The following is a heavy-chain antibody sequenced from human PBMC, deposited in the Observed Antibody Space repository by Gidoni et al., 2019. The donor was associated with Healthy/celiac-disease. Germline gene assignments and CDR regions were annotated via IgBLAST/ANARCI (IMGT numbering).Heavy chain of an antibody. V-gene: IGHV3-9*01. CDR2: ISWNSGSI. CDR1: GFTFDDYA. Sequence: EVQLVESGGGLVQPGRSLRLSCAASGFTFDDYAMHWVRQAPGKGLEWVSGISWNSGSIGYADSVKGRFTISRDNAKNSLYLQMNSLRAEDTALYYCAKGGDDSSGEDYWGQGTLVTVSS. D-gene: IGHD3-22*01. CDR3: AKGGDDSSGEDY. J-gene: IGHJ4*02.